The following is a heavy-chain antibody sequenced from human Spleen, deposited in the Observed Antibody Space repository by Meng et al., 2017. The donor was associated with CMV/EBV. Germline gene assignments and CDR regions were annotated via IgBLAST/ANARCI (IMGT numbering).Heavy chain of an antibody. V-gene: IGHV3-33*01. CDR3: ASMSDYYYGMDV. CDR1: GFTFSSYG. J-gene: IGHJ6*02. D-gene: IGHD3-10*02. CDR2: IWYDGSNK. Sequence: GESLKISCAASGFTFSSYGMYWIRQAPGKGLEWVAVIWYDGSNKYYADSVQGRFTISRDNSKDTLYLQMNSLRAEDTAVYYCASMSDYYYGMDVWGQGTTVTVSS.